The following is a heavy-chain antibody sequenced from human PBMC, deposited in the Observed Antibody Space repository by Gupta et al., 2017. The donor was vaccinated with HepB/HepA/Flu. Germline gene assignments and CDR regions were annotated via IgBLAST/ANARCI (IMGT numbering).Heavy chain of an antibody. J-gene: IGHJ4*02. CDR3: ASEPAIGRKYFDY. CDR2: VWSDGNNK. D-gene: IGHD1-26*01. Sequence: QVQLVESGGGVVQPGRSLRLSCAASGFPFSKNVMHWVRQAPGKGLEWVASVWSDGNNKHYLDSVKGRFTISRDNSKNTLFLQMNSLRAEDTAMYYCASEPAIGRKYFDYWGQGTLVTVSS. V-gene: IGHV3-33*01. CDR1: GFPFSKNV.